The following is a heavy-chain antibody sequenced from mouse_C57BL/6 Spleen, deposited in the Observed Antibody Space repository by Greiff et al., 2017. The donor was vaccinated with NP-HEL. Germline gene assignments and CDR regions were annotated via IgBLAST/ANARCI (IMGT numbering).Heavy chain of an antibody. D-gene: IGHD1-1*01. CDR1: GYAFSSSW. V-gene: IGHV1-82*01. Sequence: VQLQQSGPELVKPGASVKISCKASGYAFSSSWMNWVKQRPGKGLEWIGRIYPGDGDTNYNGKFKGKATLTADKSSSTAYMQLSSLTSEDSAVYFCARELLLFPMDYWGQGTSVTVSS. CDR2: IYPGDGDT. J-gene: IGHJ4*01. CDR3: ARELLLFPMDY.